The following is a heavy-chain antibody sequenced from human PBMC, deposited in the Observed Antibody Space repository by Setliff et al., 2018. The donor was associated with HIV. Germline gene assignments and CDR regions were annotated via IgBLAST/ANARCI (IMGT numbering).Heavy chain of an antibody. J-gene: IGHJ6*02. CDR2: IIPIFGIP. V-gene: IGHV1-69*13. CDR3: ARGSGGYCSGGSCYFGFGLAL. D-gene: IGHD2-15*01. Sequence: SVKVSCKASGGTFIRYAFNWVRQAPGQGLEWMGEIIPIFGIPSYAQRFQDRVTITADESTSTAYMELSSLGSEDTAVYYCARGSGGYCSGGSCYFGFGLALWGQGTTVTVSS. CDR1: GGTFIRYA.